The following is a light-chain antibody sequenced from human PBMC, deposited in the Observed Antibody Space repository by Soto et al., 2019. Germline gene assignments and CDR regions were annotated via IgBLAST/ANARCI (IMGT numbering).Light chain of an antibody. CDR3: QQANSFPIT. J-gene: IGKJ5*01. CDR1: QSISTW. CDR2: GAS. V-gene: IGKV1-12*01. Sequence: IQMTQSPSSLSASVGDRVTITCRASQSISTWLAWYQQKAGKAPNLLIYGASNLHSGVPSRFSGSGSGTNFTLTISSLQPEDFATYYCQQANSFPITFGQGTRLEIK.